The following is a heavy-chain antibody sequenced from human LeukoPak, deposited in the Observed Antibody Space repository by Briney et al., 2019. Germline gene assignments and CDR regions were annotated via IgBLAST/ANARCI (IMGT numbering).Heavy chain of an antibody. CDR1: GGSISSYY. CDR3: ARRTYYYDSSGYYEYYFDY. Sequence: KASETLSLTCTVSGGSISSYYWSWIRQPPGKGLERIGYIYYSGSTNYNPSLKSRVTISVDTSKNQFSLKLSSVTAADTAVYYCARRTYYYDSSGYYEYYFDYWGQGTLVTVSS. V-gene: IGHV4-59*01. D-gene: IGHD3-22*01. J-gene: IGHJ4*02. CDR2: IYYSGST.